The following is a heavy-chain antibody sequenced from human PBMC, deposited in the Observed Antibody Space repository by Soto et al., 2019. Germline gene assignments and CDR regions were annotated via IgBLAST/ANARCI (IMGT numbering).Heavy chain of an antibody. CDR1: ASTFSSYA. CDR3: ARVGFSSHAFDV. V-gene: IGHV1-69*13. CDR2: IIPIFGTA. J-gene: IGHJ3*01. Sequence: SLKVSCKASASTFSSYAIIWVRQAPGQGLEWMGGIIPIFGTANYAQKFQGRVTITADESTSTAYMELSSLRSEDTAVYYCARVGFSSHAFDVWGQGTMVTVSS. D-gene: IGHD3-3*01.